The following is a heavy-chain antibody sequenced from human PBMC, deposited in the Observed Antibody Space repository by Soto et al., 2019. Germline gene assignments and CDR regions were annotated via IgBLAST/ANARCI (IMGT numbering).Heavy chain of an antibody. CDR3: ARDATAIHYYYGMDV. Sequence: ASVKVSCKASGGTFSSYAISWVRQAPGQGLEWMGGIIPIFGTANYAQKFQGRVTITADESASTAYMELSSLRSEDTAVYYCARDATAIHYYYGMDVWGQGTTVTVSS. J-gene: IGHJ6*02. V-gene: IGHV1-69*13. D-gene: IGHD2-21*02. CDR1: GGTFSSYA. CDR2: IIPIFGTA.